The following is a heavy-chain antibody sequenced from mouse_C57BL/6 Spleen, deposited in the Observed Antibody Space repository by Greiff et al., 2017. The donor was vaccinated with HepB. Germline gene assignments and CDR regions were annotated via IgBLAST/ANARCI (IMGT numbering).Heavy chain of an antibody. CDR3: ARGGTRSAMDY. V-gene: IGHV5-17*01. Sequence: EVKLQESGGGLVKPGGSLKLSCAASGFTFSDYGMHWVRQAPEKGLEWVAYISSGSSTIYYADTVKGRFTISRDNAKNTLFLQMTSLRSEDTAMYYCARGGTRSAMDYWGLGTSVTVSS. D-gene: IGHD3-3*01. CDR2: ISSGSSTI. CDR1: GFTFSDYG. J-gene: IGHJ4*01.